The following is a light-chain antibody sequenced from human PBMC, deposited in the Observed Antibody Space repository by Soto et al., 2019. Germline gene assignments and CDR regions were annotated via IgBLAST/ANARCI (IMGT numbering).Light chain of an antibody. Sequence: DIQMTQSPSAMSASVGDRVTITCRASQAISHYLARFHQRPGKVPKRLIYGASTLESGVPSRFSGSGSGTDFTLTISSLQPEDFGTYYCLQHNTYPLSFGGGTKVDIK. CDR1: QAISHY. V-gene: IGKV1-17*03. CDR3: LQHNTYPLS. J-gene: IGKJ4*01. CDR2: GAS.